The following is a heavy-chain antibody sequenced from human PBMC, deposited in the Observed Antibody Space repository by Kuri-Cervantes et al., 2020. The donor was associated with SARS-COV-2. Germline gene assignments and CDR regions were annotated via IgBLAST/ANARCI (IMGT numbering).Heavy chain of an antibody. CDR1: GISFSYYW. CDR3: ARASAGSSWGYYYYMDV. V-gene: IGHV3-7*01. Sequence: GESLKISCEASGISFSYYWMTWVRQTPGRGLEWVDNIKQDGSEKYYVDSVKGRFTISRDNAGNSLFLQMNSLRSEDTAVYYCARASAGSSWGYYYYMDVWGIGTTVTVSS. J-gene: IGHJ6*03. CDR2: IKQDGSEK. D-gene: IGHD1-26*01.